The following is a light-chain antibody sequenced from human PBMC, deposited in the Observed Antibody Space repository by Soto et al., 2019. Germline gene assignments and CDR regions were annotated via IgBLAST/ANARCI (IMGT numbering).Light chain of an antibody. V-gene: IGKV3-20*01. CDR1: QSVGSIY. Sequence: EVVFTQSPGTLSLSPGERATLSCRASQSVGSIYLAWYQQRPGQAPRLLISGASNRETGIPVRVSGSGAGTAFTLTISGLEPEDFEVDYCQQYGRSSITFGQGTRLEIK. CDR2: GAS. J-gene: IGKJ5*01. CDR3: QQYGRSSIT.